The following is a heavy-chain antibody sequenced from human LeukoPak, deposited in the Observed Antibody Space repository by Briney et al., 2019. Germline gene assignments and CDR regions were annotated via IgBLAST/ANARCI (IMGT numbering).Heavy chain of an antibody. D-gene: IGHD3-22*01. Sequence: GGSLRLSCAASGFTFSSYAMSWVHQAPGQGLEWVSAISGSGGSTYYADSVKGRFTISRDNSKNRLYPQMNSLRAEDTAVYYCAKVSMIVVVISYFDYWGQGTLVTVSS. J-gene: IGHJ4*02. CDR3: AKVSMIVVVISYFDY. V-gene: IGHV3-23*01. CDR2: ISGSGGST. CDR1: GFTFSSYA.